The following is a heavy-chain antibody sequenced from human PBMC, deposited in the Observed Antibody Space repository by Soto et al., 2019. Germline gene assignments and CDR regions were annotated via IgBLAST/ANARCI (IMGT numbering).Heavy chain of an antibody. CDR1: GGSISSYY. D-gene: IGHD4-17*01. CDR2: IYYSGST. J-gene: IGHJ4*02. CDR3: ARGLNLYYGDYYFDY. Sequence: SETLSLTCTVSGGSISSYYWSWIRQPPGKGLEWIGYIYYSGSTNYNPSLKSRVTISVDTSKNQFSLKLSSVTAADTAVYYCARGLNLYYGDYYFDYWGQGTLVTVSS. V-gene: IGHV4-59*01.